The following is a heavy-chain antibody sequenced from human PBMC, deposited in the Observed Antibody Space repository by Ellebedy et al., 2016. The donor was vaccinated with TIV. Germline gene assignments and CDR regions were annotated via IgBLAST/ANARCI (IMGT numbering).Heavy chain of an antibody. CDR1: GFSLSGHW. Sequence: GESLKISXAASGFSLSGHWMSWVRQAPGKGLEWVANIKQDESEKYYADSVKGRFSVSRDNSNNALFLQMDSLRAEDSATYFCVRDKLYSGSGSYPVTWGPGTLVIVSS. D-gene: IGHD3-10*01. CDR2: IKQDESEK. V-gene: IGHV3-7*01. J-gene: IGHJ4*02. CDR3: VRDKLYSGSGSYPVT.